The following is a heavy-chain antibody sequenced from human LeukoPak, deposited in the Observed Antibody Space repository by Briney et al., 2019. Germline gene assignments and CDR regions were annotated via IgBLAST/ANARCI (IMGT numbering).Heavy chain of an antibody. Sequence: PSETLSLTCTVSGASISSYYWSWIRQPPGKGLEWLGYIYYSGSTNYNPSLKSRVTISVDTSKNQFSLKLSSVTAADTAVYYCARDXNGSGKAAXNYYYYXYMDVWGKGTTVTVSS. V-gene: IGHV4-59*01. CDR2: IYYSGST. J-gene: IGHJ6*03. CDR1: GASISSYY. CDR3: ARDXNGSGKAAXNYYYYXYMDV. D-gene: IGHD3-10*01.